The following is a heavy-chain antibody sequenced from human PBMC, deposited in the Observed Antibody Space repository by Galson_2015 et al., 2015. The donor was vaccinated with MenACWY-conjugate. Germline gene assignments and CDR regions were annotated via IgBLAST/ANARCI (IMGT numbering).Heavy chain of an antibody. CDR1: GYSFPNFW. V-gene: IGHV5-51*01. CDR2: IDTFNSNV. D-gene: IGHD1-26*01. J-gene: IGHJ6*02. CDR3: ARPPPGGRGMDV. Sequence: QSGAEVKKPGESLQISCKGSGYSFPNFWIAWVRQMHGKGLEWVGVIDTFNSNVRYSPSFQGQVTISADESISTASLQWSSLKASDTAMYYCARPPPGGRGMDVWGRGTTVTVSS.